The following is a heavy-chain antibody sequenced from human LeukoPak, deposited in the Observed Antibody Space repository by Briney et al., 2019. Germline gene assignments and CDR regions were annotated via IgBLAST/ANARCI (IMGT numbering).Heavy chain of an antibody. D-gene: IGHD3-3*01. J-gene: IGHJ4*02. CDR1: GFTFSSYG. Sequence: PGGSLRLSCAASGFTFSSYGMHWVRQAPGKGLEWVAVIWYDGSNKYYADSVKGRFTISRDNSKNTLYLQMNSLRAEDTAVYYCARSSYHYDFWSGQADYWGQGTLVTVSS. V-gene: IGHV3-33*01. CDR3: ARSSYHYDFWSGQADY. CDR2: IWYDGSNK.